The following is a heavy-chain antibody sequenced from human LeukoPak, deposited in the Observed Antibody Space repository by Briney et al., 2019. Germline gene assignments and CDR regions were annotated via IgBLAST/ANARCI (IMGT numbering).Heavy chain of an antibody. D-gene: IGHD3-22*01. CDR1: GGSISSYY. CDR2: IFYSGST. J-gene: IGHJ6*03. Sequence: PSETLSLTCTVSGGSISSYYWSWIRQPPGKGLEWIGYIFYSGSTNYSPSLKSRVTISIDTSKNQFSLKLSSVTAADTAVYYCARSGAYYYDSSGYYSDYYYMDVWGKGTTVTVSS. CDR3: ARSGAYYYDSSGYYSDYYYMDV. V-gene: IGHV4-59*12.